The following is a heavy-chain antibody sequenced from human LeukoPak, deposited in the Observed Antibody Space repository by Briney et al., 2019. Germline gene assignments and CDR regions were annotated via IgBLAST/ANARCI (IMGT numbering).Heavy chain of an antibody. Sequence: SETLSLTCTVSGGSITNYYWSWIRQPPGKGLEWIGYIYYSGSTNYNPSLKSRVTISVDTSKEQFSLKVNSVTAADTAVYYCTRGAGWLIDYWGQGILVTVSS. CDR2: IYYSGST. CDR3: TRGAGWLIDY. D-gene: IGHD3-16*01. J-gene: IGHJ4*02. CDR1: GGSITNYY. V-gene: IGHV4-59*01.